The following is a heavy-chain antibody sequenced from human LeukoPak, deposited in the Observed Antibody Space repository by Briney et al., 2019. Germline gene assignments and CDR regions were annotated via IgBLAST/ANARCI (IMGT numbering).Heavy chain of an antibody. CDR3: ARGGRGSSSDFDP. Sequence: SETLSLACTVSGGSISSGGYHWSWIRQPPGKGLEWIGYIYHSGSTYYNPSLKSRVTISVDRSKNQFSLKLSSVTAADTAVYYCARGGRGSSSDFDPWGQGTLVTVSS. V-gene: IGHV4-30-2*01. CDR1: GGSISSGGYH. D-gene: IGHD6-6*01. CDR2: IYHSGST. J-gene: IGHJ5*02.